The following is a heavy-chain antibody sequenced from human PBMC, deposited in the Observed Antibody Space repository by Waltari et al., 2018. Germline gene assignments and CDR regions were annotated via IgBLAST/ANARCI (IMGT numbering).Heavy chain of an antibody. CDR1: GGSISSYY. CDR3: ARDLEGGLGPYFDY. V-gene: IGHV4-59*01. Sequence: QVQLQESGPGLVKPSETLSLTCTVSGGSISSYYWSWIRQPPGKGLEWIGYIYYSGSTNYNPSLKSRVTISVDTSKNQFSLKLSSVTAADTAVYYCARDLEGGLGPYFDYWGQGTLVTVSS. J-gene: IGHJ4*02. CDR2: IYYSGST. D-gene: IGHD3-16*01.